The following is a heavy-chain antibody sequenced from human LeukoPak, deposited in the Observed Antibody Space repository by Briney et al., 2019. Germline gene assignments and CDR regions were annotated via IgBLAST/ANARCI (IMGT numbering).Heavy chain of an antibody. V-gene: IGHV3-21*01. CDR3: ARDRIYSGIYHDTFDI. J-gene: IGHJ3*02. CDR1: GFTFSSYS. D-gene: IGHD1-26*01. Sequence: GGSLRLSCAAPGFTFSSYSMSWVRQAPGKGLEWVSSISSGSTYIYYADSMKGRFTTSRDNAKNSLYLQMNTLRAEDTAVYYCARDRIYSGIYHDTFDIWGHGTMVTVSS. CDR2: ISSGSTYI.